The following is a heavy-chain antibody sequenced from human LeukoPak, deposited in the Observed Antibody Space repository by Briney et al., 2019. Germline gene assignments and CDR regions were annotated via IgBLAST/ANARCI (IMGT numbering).Heavy chain of an antibody. CDR3: ARDRRLLKAFDI. J-gene: IGHJ3*02. CDR1: GFTFSDYY. CDR2: ISSSGSTI. V-gene: IGHV3-11*01. Sequence: GGSLRLSCAASGFTFSDYYMSGIRQAPGKGLEWVSYISSSGSTIYYADSVKGRFTISRDNAKNSLYLQMNSLRAEDTAVYYCARDRRLLKAFDIWGQGTMVTVSS.